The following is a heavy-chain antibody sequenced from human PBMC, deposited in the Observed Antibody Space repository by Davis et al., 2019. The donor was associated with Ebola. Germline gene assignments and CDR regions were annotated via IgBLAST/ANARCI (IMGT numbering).Heavy chain of an antibody. V-gene: IGHV3-74*01. CDR3: ARVGARGLPFDY. CDR2: INSDGSST. Sequence: PGGSLRLSCAASGFTFSSYWMHWVRQAPGKGLVWVSRINSDGSSTSYADSVKGRFTISRDNAKNTLYLQMNSLRAEDTAVYYCARVGARGLPFDYWGQGTLVTVSS. J-gene: IGHJ4*02. CDR1: GFTFSSYW. D-gene: IGHD1-26*01.